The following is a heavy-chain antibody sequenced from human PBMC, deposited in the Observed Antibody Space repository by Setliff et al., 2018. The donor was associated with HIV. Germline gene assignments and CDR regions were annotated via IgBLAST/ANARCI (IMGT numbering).Heavy chain of an antibody. CDR3: TTPLDSSGYFGSDYFDY. CDR1: GYTFTDYY. D-gene: IGHD3-22*01. V-gene: IGHV1-69-2*01. Sequence: GASVKVSCKASGYTFTDYYIHWVQQAPGKGLEWMGRVDPEDGETTYAEKFQGRITITADTSTDTAYLELSSLRSGDSAFYYCTTPLDSSGYFGSDYFDYWGQGALVTVSS. CDR2: VDPEDGET. J-gene: IGHJ4*02.